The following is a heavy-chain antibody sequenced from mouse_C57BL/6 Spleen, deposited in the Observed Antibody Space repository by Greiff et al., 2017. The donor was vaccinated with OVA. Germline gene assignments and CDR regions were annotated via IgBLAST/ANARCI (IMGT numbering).Heavy chain of an antibody. CDR3: ARWDYYGSSGFAY. CDR2: IDPEDGET. CDR1: GFNIQDYY. D-gene: IGHD1-1*01. V-gene: IGHV14-2*01. Sequence: EVQLQQSGAELVKPGASVKLSCTASGFNIQDYYMHWVKQRTEQGLEWIGRIDPEDGETTYAPTFHGKATITADTSSNTAYLQLSSLTSEDTAVYYCARWDYYGSSGFAYWGQGTLVTVSA. J-gene: IGHJ3*01.